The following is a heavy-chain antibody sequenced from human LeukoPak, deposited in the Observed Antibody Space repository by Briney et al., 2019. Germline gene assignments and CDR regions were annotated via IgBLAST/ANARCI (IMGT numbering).Heavy chain of an antibody. CDR3: ARRRNCSGGSCYHYHFDY. V-gene: IGHV4-34*01. CDR1: DGSFSGYY. D-gene: IGHD2-15*01. CDR2: INHSGST. J-gene: IGHJ4*02. Sequence: SETLSLTCAVYDGSFSGYYWSWIRQPPGKGLEWIGEINHSGSTNYNPSLKSRVTISVDTPKNQFSLKLSSVTAADTAVYYCARRRNCSGGSCYHYHFDYWGQGTLVTVSS.